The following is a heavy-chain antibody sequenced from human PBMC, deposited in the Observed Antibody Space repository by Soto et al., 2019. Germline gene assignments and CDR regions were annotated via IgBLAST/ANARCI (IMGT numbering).Heavy chain of an antibody. Sequence: ASVKVSCKASGYTFTGYYMHWVRQAPGQGLEWMGWINPNSGGTNYAQKFQGRVTMTRDTSISTAYMEMRRLRSDDTDVYYCARDSQYDFWSGYSLDYWGQGTLVTVSS. J-gene: IGHJ4*02. CDR2: INPNSGGT. V-gene: IGHV1-2*02. D-gene: IGHD3-3*01. CDR3: ARDSQYDFWSGYSLDY. CDR1: GYTFTGYY.